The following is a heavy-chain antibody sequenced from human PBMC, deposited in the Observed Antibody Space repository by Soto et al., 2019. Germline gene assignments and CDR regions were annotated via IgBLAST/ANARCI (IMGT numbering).Heavy chain of an antibody. CDR3: ARGGPRITIFGVVHWFDP. J-gene: IGHJ5*02. CDR1: GFTFSSYW. Sequence: GSLRLSCAASGFTFSSYWMHWVRQAPGKGLVWVSRINSDGSSTSYADSVKGRFTISRDNAKNTLYLQMNSLRAEDTAVYYCARGGPRITIFGVVHWFDPWGQGTLVTVSS. CDR2: INSDGSST. D-gene: IGHD3-3*01. V-gene: IGHV3-74*01.